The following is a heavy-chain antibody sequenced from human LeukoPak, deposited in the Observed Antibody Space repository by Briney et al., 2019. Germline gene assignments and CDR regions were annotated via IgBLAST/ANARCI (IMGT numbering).Heavy chain of an antibody. CDR3: AKGRDGYNPFDY. CDR2: INSDGDST. D-gene: IGHD5-24*01. J-gene: IGHJ4*02. V-gene: IGHV3-23*01. CDR1: GFTFSSYT. Sequence: PGGSLRPSCAASGFTFSSYTMTWVRQAPGKGLDWVASINSDGDSTYFAHSVKGRFTISRDNSKNTVHLQLNRLRVEDTAVYYCAKGRDGYNPFDYWGQGTLVTVSS.